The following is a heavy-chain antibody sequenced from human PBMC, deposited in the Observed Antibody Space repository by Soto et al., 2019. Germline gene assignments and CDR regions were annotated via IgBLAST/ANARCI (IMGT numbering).Heavy chain of an antibody. Sequence: QITLKESGPALVKPTQTLTLTCTFSGFSLTTNGVGVAWIRQPPGKALEWLALINWDDDRHYNPSLTSRLTITKDTSKNQVVLTMTNMDPVDTATYYCAHKEFRTSSPFDFGGPGILVPVSS. CDR1: GFSLTTNGVG. CDR3: AHKEFRTSSPFDF. V-gene: IGHV2-5*02. J-gene: IGHJ4*02. CDR2: INWDDDR.